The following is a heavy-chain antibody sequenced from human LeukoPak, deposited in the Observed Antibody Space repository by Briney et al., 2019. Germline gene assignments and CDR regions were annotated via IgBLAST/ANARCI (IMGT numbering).Heavy chain of an antibody. D-gene: IGHD2-21*01. J-gene: IGHJ4*02. V-gene: IGHV3-33*01. CDR3: ARDLSAAYDF. CDR2: LVYDERN. CDR1: GFPFSSYG. Sequence: SLRPSCAASGFPFSSYGMHWVRQAPGKGLEWVARLVYDERNDYANSVKGRFTISRDNSKNTLYLQMDNLRVDDTAVYYCARDLSAAYDFWGQGILVTVSS.